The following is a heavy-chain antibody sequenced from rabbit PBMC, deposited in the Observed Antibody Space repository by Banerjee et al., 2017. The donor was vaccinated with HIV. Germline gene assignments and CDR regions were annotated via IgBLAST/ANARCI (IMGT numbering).Heavy chain of an antibody. V-gene: IGHV1S45*01. CDR1: GFSFSSGYW. CDR2: INTGSSGST. CDR3: ARGNTGWDFKL. Sequence: QEQLEESGGDLVKPGASLTLTCTASGFSFSSGYWICWVRQAPGKGLELIACINTGSSGSTYYASWAKGRFTISKTSSTTVTLQMTSLTAADTATYFCARGNTGWDFKLWGPGTLVTVS. J-gene: IGHJ4*01. D-gene: IGHD4-1*01.